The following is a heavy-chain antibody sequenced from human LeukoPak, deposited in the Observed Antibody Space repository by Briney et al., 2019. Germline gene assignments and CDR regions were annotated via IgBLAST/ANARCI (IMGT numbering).Heavy chain of an antibody. CDR3: ARDHDLTGTYEYLKY. D-gene: IGHD7-27*01. CDR2: IIPIFGTG. J-gene: IGHJ1*01. CDR1: GYTFTSYA. Sequence: SVKVSCKASGYTFTSYAMNWVRQAPGQGLEWMGGIIPIFGTGNYAQKFQGRVTITADKSTNTAYMELSSLKSEDTAVYYCARDHDLTGTYEYLKYWGQGTLVSVSS. V-gene: IGHV1-69*06.